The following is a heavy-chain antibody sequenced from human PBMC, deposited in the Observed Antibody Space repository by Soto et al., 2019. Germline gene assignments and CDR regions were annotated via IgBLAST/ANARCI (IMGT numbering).Heavy chain of an antibody. Sequence: GSGPTLVNPTQTLTLTCTFSGFSLSTSGVGVGWIRQPPGKALEWLALIYWNDDKRYSPSLKSRLTITKDTSKNQVVLTMTNMDPVDTATYYCAHSLRYCSSTSCAGDYYYYYGMDVWGQGTTVTVSS. V-gene: IGHV2-5*01. CDR1: GFSLSTSGVG. CDR3: AHSLRYCSSTSCAGDYYYYYGMDV. J-gene: IGHJ6*02. D-gene: IGHD2-2*01. CDR2: IYWNDDK.